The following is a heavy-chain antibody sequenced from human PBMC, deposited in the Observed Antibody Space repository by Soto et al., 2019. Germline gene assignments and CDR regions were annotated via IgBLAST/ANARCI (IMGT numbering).Heavy chain of an antibody. Sequence: EVQLLESGGGLGQPGGSLRLSCAASGFTFSSFAMSWVRQAPGKGLEWVFAISGSGETTYYPDSMKGRFTISRDNSKDTLYLQLKSLTAGDTAMYYCAKGAAATTTGQQWLESWGQGTLVTVAS. J-gene: IGHJ5*01. CDR2: ISGSGETT. D-gene: IGHD1-7*01. V-gene: IGHV3-23*01. CDR1: GFTFSSFA. CDR3: AKGAAATTTGQQWLES.